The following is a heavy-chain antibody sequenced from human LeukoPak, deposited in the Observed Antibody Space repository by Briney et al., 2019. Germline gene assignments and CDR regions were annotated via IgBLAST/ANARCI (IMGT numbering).Heavy chain of an antibody. Sequence: GGSLRLSCAASGVPFNHYSLNWVRQPPGKGLEWISYISASGRNTYYADSVKGRFTISRDHATLYLHMDTVRSEETALYYCASQSSSSSTRAPDFWGLGNLVTVSS. CDR1: GVPFNHYS. CDR2: ISASGRNT. D-gene: IGHD6-6*01. V-gene: IGHV3-48*01. CDR3: ASQSSSSSTRAPDF. J-gene: IGHJ4*02.